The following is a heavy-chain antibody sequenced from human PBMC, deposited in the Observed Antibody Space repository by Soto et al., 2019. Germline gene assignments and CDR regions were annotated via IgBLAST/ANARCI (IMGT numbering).Heavy chain of an antibody. J-gene: IGHJ5*02. CDR2: IYWNDDK. CDR1: GFSLSTSGVG. V-gene: IGHV2-5*01. D-gene: IGHD1-26*01. CDR3: ARLQSWWEPKHRDWFDP. Sequence: QITLKESGPTLVKPTQTLTLTCTFSGFSLSTSGVGVGWIRQPPGKALEWLALIYWNDDKRYSPSLKSRLTSTKDTSKNQVVLTMTNMDPVDTATYYCARLQSWWEPKHRDWFDPWGQGTLVTVSS.